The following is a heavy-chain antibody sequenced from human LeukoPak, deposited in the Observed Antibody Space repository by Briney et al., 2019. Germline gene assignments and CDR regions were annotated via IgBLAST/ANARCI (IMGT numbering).Heavy chain of an antibody. V-gene: IGHV1-8*01. CDR2: MNPNSGNT. D-gene: IGHD3-9*01. CDR1: GYTFTSYD. Sequence: ASVKVSCKASGYTFTSYDINWVRQATGQGLEWMGWMNPNSGNTGYAQKFQGRVTMTRNTSISTAYMELSSLRSEDTAVYYCARADSSFGQYFDWLSYYYYGMDVWGQGTTVTVSS. CDR3: ARADSSFGQYFDWLSYYYYGMDV. J-gene: IGHJ6*02.